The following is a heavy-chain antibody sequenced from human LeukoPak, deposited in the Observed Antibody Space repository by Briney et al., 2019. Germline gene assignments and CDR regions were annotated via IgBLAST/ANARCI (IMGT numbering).Heavy chain of an antibody. D-gene: IGHD3-10*01. CDR1: GFTFSSYG. J-gene: IGHJ5*02. CDR2: ISYDGSNK. Sequence: PGGSLRLSCAASGFTFSSYGMHWVRQAPGKGLEWVAVISYDGSNKYYADSVKGRFTISRDNSKNTLYLQMNSLRAEDTAVYYCARVPSDTGDWFDPWGQGTLVTVSS. CDR3: ARVPSDTGDWFDP. V-gene: IGHV3-30*03.